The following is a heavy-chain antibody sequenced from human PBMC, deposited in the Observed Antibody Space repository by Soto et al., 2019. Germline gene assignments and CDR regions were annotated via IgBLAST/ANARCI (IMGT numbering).Heavy chain of an antibody. CDR2: IYYSGST. CDR1: GGSISSGDYY. J-gene: IGHJ6*02. CDR3: GRGGVVVAPNYYGRDV. D-gene: IGHD2-15*01. V-gene: IGHV4-30-4*08. Sequence: SETLSLTCTVSGGSISSGDYYWSWIRQPPGKGLEWIGYIYYSGSTYYNPSLKSRVTISVDTSKNQFSLKLSSVTAADTAVYYSGRGGVVVAPNYYGRDVWGQGTTVNVSS.